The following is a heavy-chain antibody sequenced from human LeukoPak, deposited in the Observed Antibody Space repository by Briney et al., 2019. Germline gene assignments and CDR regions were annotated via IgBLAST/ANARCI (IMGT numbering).Heavy chain of an antibody. CDR1: GGSISSYY. CDR3: ARGTMVRGVQY. CDR2: MYYSGST. Sequence: SETLSLTCTVSGGSISSYYWSWIRQPPGKGLEWIGYMYYSGSTNYNPSLKSRVSISVDMSKNQFSLKLSSVTAADTAVYYCARGTMVRGVQYWGQGTLVTVSS. V-gene: IGHV4-59*01. D-gene: IGHD3-10*01. J-gene: IGHJ4*02.